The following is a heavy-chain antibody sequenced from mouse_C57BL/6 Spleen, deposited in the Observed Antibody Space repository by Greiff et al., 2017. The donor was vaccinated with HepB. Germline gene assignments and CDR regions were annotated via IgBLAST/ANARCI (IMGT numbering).Heavy chain of an antibody. J-gene: IGHJ1*03. CDR3: ARNNYYGSSYYFDV. CDR1: GFTFSDYG. D-gene: IGHD1-1*01. Sequence: EVQLVESGGGLVKPGGSLKLSCAASGFTFSDYGMHWVRQAPEKGLEWVAYISSGSSTIYYADTVKGRFTISRDNAKNTLFLQMTSLRSEDTAMYYCARNNYYGSSYYFDVWGTGTTVTVSS. V-gene: IGHV5-17*01. CDR2: ISSGSSTI.